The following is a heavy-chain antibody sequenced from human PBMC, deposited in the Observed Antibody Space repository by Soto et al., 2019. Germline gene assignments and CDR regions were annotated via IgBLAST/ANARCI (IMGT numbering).Heavy chain of an antibody. V-gene: IGHV3-30-3*01. J-gene: IGHJ4*02. D-gene: IGHD3-9*01. CDR2: ISYDGSNK. CDR3: ARDRSVTGYYWVLGY. Sequence: GGSLRLSCAASGFTFSSYAMHWVRQAPGKGLEWVAVISYDGSNKYYADSVKGRFTISRDNSKNTLYLQMNSLRAEDTAVYYCARDRSVTGYYWVLGYWGQGTLVTVSS. CDR1: GFTFSSYA.